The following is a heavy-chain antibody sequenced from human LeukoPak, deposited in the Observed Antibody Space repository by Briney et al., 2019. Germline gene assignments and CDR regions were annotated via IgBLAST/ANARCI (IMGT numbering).Heavy chain of an antibody. V-gene: IGHV3-74*01. CDR2: INSDGSST. CDR3: AKGGCSGGSCSMAYYYYYGMDV. D-gene: IGHD2-15*01. Sequence: PGGSLRLSCAASGFTFSSYWMHWVRQAPGKGLVWVSRINSDGSSTSYADSVKGRFTISRDNAKNTLYLQMNSLRVEDTALYYCAKGGCSGGSCSMAYYYYYGMDVWGQGTTVTVSS. CDR1: GFTFSSYW. J-gene: IGHJ6*02.